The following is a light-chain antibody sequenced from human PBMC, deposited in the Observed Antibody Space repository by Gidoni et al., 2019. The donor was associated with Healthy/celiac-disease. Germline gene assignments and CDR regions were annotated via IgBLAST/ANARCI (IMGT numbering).Light chain of an antibody. Sequence: DIVMTQSPDSLAVSLGERATINCKSSQSVLYSSNNKNYLAWSQQKPGQPPKLLIYWASTRESGVPDRFSGNGSGTDFTLTISSLQAEDVAVYYCQQYYSTPPLTFGGXTKVEIK. CDR1: QSVLYSSNNKNY. CDR2: WAS. V-gene: IGKV4-1*01. CDR3: QQYYSTPPLT. J-gene: IGKJ4*01.